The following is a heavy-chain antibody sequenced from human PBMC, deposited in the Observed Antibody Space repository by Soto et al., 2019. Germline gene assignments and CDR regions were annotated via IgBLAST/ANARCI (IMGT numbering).Heavy chain of an antibody. CDR2: INHSGST. CDR1: GGSFSGYY. CDR3: ARGPAAIFGDAFDI. V-gene: IGHV4-34*01. D-gene: IGHD3-10*02. Sequence: SETLSLTCAVYGGSFSGYYWSWSRQPPGKGLEWIGEINHSGSTNYNPSLKSRVTISVDTSKNQFSLKLSSVTAADTAVYYCARGPAAIFGDAFDIWGQGTMVTVSS. J-gene: IGHJ3*02.